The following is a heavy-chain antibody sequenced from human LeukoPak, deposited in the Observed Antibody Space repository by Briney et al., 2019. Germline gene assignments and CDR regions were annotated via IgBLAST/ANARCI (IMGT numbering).Heavy chain of an antibody. CDR1: GGSIRGVGCP. V-gene: IGHV4-30-2*01. D-gene: IGHD4-17*01. Sequence: PSQTLSCTYAVSGGSIRGVGCPWIWNRQPQGKGLEWIGHIYHSGSTYYNPSLKTRVTISVDRSKNQFSLKLSSVTAADTAVYYCARDNDDYGIDYWGQGTLVTVSS. CDR3: ARDNDDYGIDY. J-gene: IGHJ4*02. CDR2: IYHSGST.